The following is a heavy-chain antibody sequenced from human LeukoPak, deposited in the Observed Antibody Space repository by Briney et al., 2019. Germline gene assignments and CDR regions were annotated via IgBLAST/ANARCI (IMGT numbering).Heavy chain of an antibody. CDR2: ISAYNGNT. CDR1: GYTFISYG. CDR3: ARDLVTMVRGVIPPGSY. D-gene: IGHD3-10*01. J-gene: IGHJ4*02. Sequence: ASVKVSRKTSGYTFISYGISWVRQAPGQGLEWMGWISAYNGNTNYAQKLQGRVTMTTDTSTSTAYMELRSLRSDDTAVYYCARDLVTMVRGVIPPGSYWGQGTLVTGSS. V-gene: IGHV1-18*01.